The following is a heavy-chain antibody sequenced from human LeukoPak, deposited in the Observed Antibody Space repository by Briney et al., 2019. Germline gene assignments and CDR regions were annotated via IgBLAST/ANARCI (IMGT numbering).Heavy chain of an antibody. CDR2: INRDGSST. J-gene: IGHJ4*02. CDR3: AREGWGHYDSSGYWYYFDY. V-gene: IGHV3-74*01. CDR1: GIIFSNYW. D-gene: IGHD3-22*01. Sequence: GGSLRLSCAASGIIFSNYWMHWVRQAPGKGLVWVSRINRDGSSTSYADSVKGRFTISRDNAKNTLYLQMNSLRAEDTAVYYCAREGWGHYDSSGYWYYFDYWGQGTLVTVSS.